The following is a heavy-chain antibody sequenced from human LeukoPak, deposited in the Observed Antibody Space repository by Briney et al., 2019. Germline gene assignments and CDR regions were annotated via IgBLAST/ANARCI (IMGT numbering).Heavy chain of an antibody. D-gene: IGHD2-2*01. CDR2: ISWNSGSI. CDR3: AKPARGYQLLLDY. Sequence: GGSLRLSCAASGFTFDDYAMHWVRQAPGKGLEWVSGISWNSGSIGYADSVKGRFTISRDNAKNSLYLQMNSLRAEDTALYYCAKPARGYQLLLDYWGQGTLVTVSS. CDR1: GFTFDDYA. V-gene: IGHV3-9*01. J-gene: IGHJ4*02.